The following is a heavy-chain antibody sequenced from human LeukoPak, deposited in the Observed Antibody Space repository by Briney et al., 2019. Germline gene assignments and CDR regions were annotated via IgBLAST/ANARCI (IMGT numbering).Heavy chain of an antibody. CDR2: INPNSGGT. CDR3: ARDWEGLGEYWYFDL. J-gene: IGHJ2*01. CDR1: GYSFTNYY. D-gene: IGHD1-26*01. Sequence: ASVKVSCKASGYSFTNYYLHWVRQAPGQGLEWMGWINPNSGGTNYAQKFQGRVTMTRDTSISTAYMELSRLRSDDTAVYYCARDWEGLGEYWYFDLWGRGTPVTVSS. V-gene: IGHV1-2*02.